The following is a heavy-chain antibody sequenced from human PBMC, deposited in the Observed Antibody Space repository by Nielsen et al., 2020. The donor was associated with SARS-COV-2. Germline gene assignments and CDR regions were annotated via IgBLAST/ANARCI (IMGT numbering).Heavy chain of an antibody. J-gene: IGHJ5*02. CDR3: ARGVTDVDH. V-gene: IGHV3-9*01. Sequence: GGSLRLSCAASGFTFDDYAMHWVRQAPGKGLEWVSGISWNSGSIGYADSVKGRFTISRDNSKNTVSLHMNSLRADDTGVYYCARGVTDVDHWGQGTLVIVSS. CDR1: GFTFDDYA. D-gene: IGHD2-21*02. CDR2: ISWNSGSI.